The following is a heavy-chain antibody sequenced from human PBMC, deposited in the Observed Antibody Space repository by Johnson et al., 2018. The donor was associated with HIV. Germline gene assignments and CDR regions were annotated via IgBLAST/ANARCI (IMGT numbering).Heavy chain of an antibody. CDR3: ARDPSPSSYRAFDI. V-gene: IGHV3-30-3*01. CDR2: ISYDGSNK. D-gene: IGHD5-12*01. CDR1: GFTFSSYA. J-gene: IGHJ3*02. Sequence: QVQLVESGGGVVQPGRSLRLSCAASGFTFSSYAMHWVRQAPVKGLEWVAVISYDGSNKYYADSVKGRFTISRDNSKNTLYLQMNSLRAEDTAVYYCARDPSPSSYRAFDIWGQGTMVTVSS.